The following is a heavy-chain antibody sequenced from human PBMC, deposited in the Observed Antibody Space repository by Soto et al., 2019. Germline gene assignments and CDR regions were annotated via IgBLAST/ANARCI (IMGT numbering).Heavy chain of an antibody. V-gene: IGHV1-18*01. J-gene: IGHJ3*02. D-gene: IGHD6-25*01. CDR3: ARGQFSSGNAFDI. Sequence: ASVKVSCKASGYTFTSYGISGVRQAPGKGRDGMGWISAYNGKTNYAQKLQGRVTMTTDTSTSTAYMELRSLRSDDTAVYYCARGQFSSGNAFDIWGQGTMVTVSS. CDR2: ISAYNGKT. CDR1: GYTFTSYG.